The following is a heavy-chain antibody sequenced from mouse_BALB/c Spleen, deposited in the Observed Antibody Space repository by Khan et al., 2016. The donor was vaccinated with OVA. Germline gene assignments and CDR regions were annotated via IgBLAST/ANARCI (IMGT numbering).Heavy chain of an antibody. D-gene: IGHD2-14*01. CDR3: ARSTYRFAFVY. V-gene: IGHV3-8*02. CDR2: IIYTGST. Sequence: EVQLQESGPSLVKPSQTLSLTCSVTGDSITSGYWNWIRKFPGNKLEYMGHIIYTGSTYYKPSLKRRISITRHTSENQYYLQLNSVTDEDTATYDCARSTYRFAFVYWGQGTLVTVSA. CDR1: GDSITSGY. J-gene: IGHJ3*01.